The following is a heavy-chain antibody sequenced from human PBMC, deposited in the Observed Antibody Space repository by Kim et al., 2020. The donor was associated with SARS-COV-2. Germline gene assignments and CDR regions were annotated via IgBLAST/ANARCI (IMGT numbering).Heavy chain of an antibody. J-gene: IGHJ5*02. D-gene: IGHD2-15*01. CDR2: ISGSGGST. CDR1: GFTFSSYA. V-gene: IGHV3-23*01. CDR3: AKDRGYCSGGSCYGPVRGLNWFDP. Sequence: GGSLRLSCAASGFTFSSYAMSWVRQAPGKGLEWVSAISGSGGSTYYADSVKGRFTISRDNSKNTLYLQMNSLRAEDTAVYYCAKDRGYCSGGSCYGPVRGLNWFDPWGQGTLVTVSS.